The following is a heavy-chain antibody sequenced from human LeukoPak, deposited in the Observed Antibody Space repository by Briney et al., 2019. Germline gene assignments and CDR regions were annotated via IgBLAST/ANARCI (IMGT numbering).Heavy chain of an antibody. V-gene: IGHV3-30-3*01. CDR1: GFTFSSYA. J-gene: IGHJ4*02. Sequence: PGRSLRLSCAASGFTFSSYAMHWVRQAPGKGLEWVAVISYDGSNKYYADSVKGRFTISRDNSKNTLYLQMNSLRAGDTAVYYCARDPTRGGYSGYVGYYFDYWGQGTLVTVSS. D-gene: IGHD5-12*01. CDR3: ARDPTRGGYSGYVGYYFDY. CDR2: ISYDGSNK.